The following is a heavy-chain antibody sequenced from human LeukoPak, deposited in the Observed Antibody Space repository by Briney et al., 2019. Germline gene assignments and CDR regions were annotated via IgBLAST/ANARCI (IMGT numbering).Heavy chain of an antibody. Sequence: GGSLRLSCAASGFTFSSYWMHWVRQAPGKGLVWVSRINSDGSSTSYADSVKGRFTISRDNAKNTLYLQMSSLRAEDTAVYYCAREDSSGWYYFDYWGQGTLVTVSS. J-gene: IGHJ4*02. CDR1: GFTFSSYW. CDR3: AREDSSGWYYFDY. V-gene: IGHV3-74*01. CDR2: INSDGSST. D-gene: IGHD6-19*01.